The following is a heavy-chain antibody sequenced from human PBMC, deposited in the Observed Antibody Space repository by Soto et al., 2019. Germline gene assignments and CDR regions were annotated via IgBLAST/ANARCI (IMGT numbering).Heavy chain of an antibody. CDR2: IRQDGSEK. CDR1: GFTFSSYW. V-gene: IGHV3-7*01. D-gene: IGHD4-17*01. CDR3: ATGGPDHGDRPLNY. Sequence: EVQLVESGGGLVQPGGSLRLSCVASGFTFSSYWMSWVRQAPGKGLEWVANIRQDGSEKYHVGSVKGRFTISRDNAKNSLYLQMNSLRVEDTAVYYCATGGPDHGDRPLNYWGQGSLVTVSS. J-gene: IGHJ4*02.